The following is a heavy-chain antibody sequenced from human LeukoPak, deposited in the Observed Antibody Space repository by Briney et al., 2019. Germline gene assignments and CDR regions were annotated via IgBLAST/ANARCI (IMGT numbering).Heavy chain of an antibody. V-gene: IGHV3-21*01. D-gene: IGHD6-6*01. CDR2: ISSSSGYI. CDR3: ATSPGLGYSSSLTGVDH. CDR1: GFTFSSYS. Sequence: GGSLRLSCAASGFTFSSYSMNWVRQAPGKGLEWVSSISSSSGYIYYADSVKGRFTISRDNAKNSLYLQMSSLRAEDTAVYYCATSPGLGYSSSLTGVDHWGQGTLVTVSS. J-gene: IGHJ4*02.